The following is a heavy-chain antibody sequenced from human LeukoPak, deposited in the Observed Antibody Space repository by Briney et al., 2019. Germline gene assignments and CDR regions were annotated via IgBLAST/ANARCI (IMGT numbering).Heavy chain of an antibody. CDR1: GFTFSSYA. V-gene: IGHV3-30*02. J-gene: IGHJ6*03. Sequence: GGSLRLSCAASGFTFSSYAMSWVRQAPGKGLEWVAYIQYDGSNQQYADSVKGRFSISRDSSKNILYLQMNSLRAEDTAVYYCAKDRCSNGIGCYYYYMDVWGKGTTVTISS. CDR2: IQYDGSNQ. D-gene: IGHD2-8*01. CDR3: AKDRCSNGIGCYYYYMDV.